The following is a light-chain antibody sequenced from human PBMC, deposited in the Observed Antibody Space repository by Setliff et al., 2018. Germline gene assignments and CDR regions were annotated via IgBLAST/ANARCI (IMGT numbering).Light chain of an antibody. J-gene: IGLJ2*01. Sequence: QSALTQPAAVSGSPGQSIAISCAGTSSDVGGYNYVSWYQQHPGKAPKLIIYEATKRPSGVSDRFSGSKSGNTASLTISGLQAEDEAYYYCLSYTSKTTHALFAGGTKVTVL. CDR1: SSDVGGYNY. CDR2: EAT. V-gene: IGLV2-14*03. CDR3: LSYTSKTTHAL.